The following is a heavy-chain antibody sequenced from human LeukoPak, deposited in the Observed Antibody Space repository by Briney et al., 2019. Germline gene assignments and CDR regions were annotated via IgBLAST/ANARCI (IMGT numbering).Heavy chain of an antibody. CDR1: GGSVSSGSYY. CDR3: ASSSSWYFYFDY. J-gene: IGHJ4*02. V-gene: IGHV4-61*01. D-gene: IGHD6-13*01. Sequence: SETLSLTCTVSGGSVSSGSYYWSWIRQPPGKGLEWIGYIYYSGSTNYNPSLKSRVTISVDTSKNQFSLKLSSVTAADTAVYYCASSSSWYFYFDYWGQGTLVTVSS. CDR2: IYYSGST.